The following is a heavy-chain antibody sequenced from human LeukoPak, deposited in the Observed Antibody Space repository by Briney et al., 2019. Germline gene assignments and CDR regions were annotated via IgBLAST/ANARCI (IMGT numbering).Heavy chain of an antibody. CDR3: AREDSSSWYVVGWFDP. CDR1: GDSVSSNSAA. V-gene: IGHV6-1*01. D-gene: IGHD6-13*01. CDR2: TYYRSKRYN. Sequence: SQTLSLTCAISGDSVSSNSAAWNWVRQSPSRGLEWLGRTYYRSKRYNDYAVSVKSRITINPDTSKNRFSLQLNSVTPEDTAVYYCAREDSSSWYVVGWFDPWGQGTLVTVSS. J-gene: IGHJ5*02.